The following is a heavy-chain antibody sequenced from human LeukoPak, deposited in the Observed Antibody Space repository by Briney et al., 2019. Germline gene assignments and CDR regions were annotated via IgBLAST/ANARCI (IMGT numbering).Heavy chain of an antibody. V-gene: IGHV3-23*01. Sequence: QTGGSLRLSCAASGFTFSSYAMSWVRQAPGKGLEWVSAISGSGGGTYYADSVKGRFTISRGNSKNTLYLQMNSLRAEDTAVYYCAKPRLLSKLGTLFDYWGQGTLVTVSS. CDR1: GFTFSSYA. CDR3: AKPRLLSKLGTLFDY. CDR2: ISGSGGGT. J-gene: IGHJ4*02. D-gene: IGHD1-1*01.